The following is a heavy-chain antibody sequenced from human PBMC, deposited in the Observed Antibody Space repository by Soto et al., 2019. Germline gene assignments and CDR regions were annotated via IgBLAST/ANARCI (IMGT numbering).Heavy chain of an antibody. CDR2: IKQDGSEK. D-gene: IGHD3-3*01. J-gene: IGHJ6*04. Sequence: PGGSLRLSCAASGFTFSSYWMSWVRQAPGKGLEWVANIKQDGSEKYYVDSVKGRLTISRDNAKNSLYLQMNSLRAEDTAVYYCARDGGVRFWVFWSGFSLYNTGWEGGGKGTRFTVPS. CDR3: ARDGGVRFWVFWSGFSLYNTGWEG. CDR1: GFTFSSYW. V-gene: IGHV3-7*01.